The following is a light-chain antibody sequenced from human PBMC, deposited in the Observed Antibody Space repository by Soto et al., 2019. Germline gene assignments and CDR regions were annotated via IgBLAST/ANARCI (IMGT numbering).Light chain of an antibody. Sequence: QSVLTQPPSVSGALGQRVTISCTGSSSNIGAGYDVHWYQQFPGTAPKLLIYGNNTRPSGVPDRFSGSKSGTSASLAITGLQSDDEADFYCQSYDSSLRGSVFGTGTKVTVL. CDR2: GNN. CDR3: QSYDSSLRGSV. J-gene: IGLJ1*01. V-gene: IGLV1-40*01. CDR1: SSNIGAGYD.